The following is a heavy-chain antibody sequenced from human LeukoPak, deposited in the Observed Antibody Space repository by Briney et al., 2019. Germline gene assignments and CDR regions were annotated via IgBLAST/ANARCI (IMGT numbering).Heavy chain of an antibody. CDR3: AKDITRGGPETYHSGA. D-gene: IGHD1-20*01. Sequence: AGGSLRLSCAASGLTLSTYAMSWVRQAPGKGLEWVSTISGSGGSGRTYYADSVKGRFTISRDNSKNTLSLQMNSLRAEEIDVDNLAKDITRGGPETYHSGAWGQENLVTVAS. CDR2: ISGSGGSGRT. CDR1: GLTLSTYA. V-gene: IGHV3-23*01. J-gene: IGHJ5*02.